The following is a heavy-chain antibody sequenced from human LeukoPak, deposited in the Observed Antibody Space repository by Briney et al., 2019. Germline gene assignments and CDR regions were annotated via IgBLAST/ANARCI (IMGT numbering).Heavy chain of an antibody. D-gene: IGHD1-7*01. J-gene: IGHJ4*02. CDR3: ARMGNYEGYYFDY. CDR2: IKQDGSEK. V-gene: IGHV3-7*01. CDR1: GFTFSSYW. Sequence: GGSLRLSCAASGFTFSSYWMSWVRQAPGKGLEWVANIKQDGSEKYYVDSVKGRFTISRDNAKNSLYLQMNSLRAEDTAVYYCARMGNYEGYYFDYWGQGTLVTVSS.